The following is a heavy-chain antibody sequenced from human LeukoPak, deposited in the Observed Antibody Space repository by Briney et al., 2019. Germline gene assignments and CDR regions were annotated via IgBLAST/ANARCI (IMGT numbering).Heavy chain of an antibody. Sequence: PSETLSLTCAVYGGSFSGYYWSWIRQPPGKGLEWIGEINHSGSTNYNPSLKSRVTISVDTSKNQFSLKLSSVTAADTAVYYCAREDSEDAFDIWGQGTMVTVSS. CDR2: INHSGST. V-gene: IGHV4-34*01. CDR1: GGSFSGYY. CDR3: AREDSEDAFDI. J-gene: IGHJ3*02.